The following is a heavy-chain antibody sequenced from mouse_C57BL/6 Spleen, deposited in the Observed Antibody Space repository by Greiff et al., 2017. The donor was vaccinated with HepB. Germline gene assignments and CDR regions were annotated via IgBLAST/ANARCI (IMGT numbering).Heavy chain of an antibody. CDR1: GYTFTSYW. CDR2: IDPNSGGT. Sequence: QVQLQQPGAELVKPGASVKLSCKASGYTFTSYWMHWVKQRPGRGLEWIGRIDPNSGGTKYNEKFKSKATLTVDKPSSTAYMQLSSLTSEDPAVYYCARSTIVYDGYSHFDYWGQGTTLTVSS. V-gene: IGHV1-72*01. CDR3: ARSTIVYDGYSHFDY. D-gene: IGHD2-3*01. J-gene: IGHJ2*01.